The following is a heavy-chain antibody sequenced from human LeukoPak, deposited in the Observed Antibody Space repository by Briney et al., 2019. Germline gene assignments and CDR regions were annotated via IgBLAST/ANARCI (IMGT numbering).Heavy chain of an antibody. V-gene: IGHV3-21*01. CDR3: ARDFETTVVTPGY. CDR2: ISSSSSYI. Sequence: GGSLRLSCAASGFSFSSYAMSWVRQAPGKGLEWVSSISSSSSYIYYADSVKGRFTISRDNAKNSLYLQMNSLRAEDTAVYYCARDFETTVVTPGYWGQGTLVTVSS. J-gene: IGHJ4*02. CDR1: GFSFSSYA. D-gene: IGHD4-17*01.